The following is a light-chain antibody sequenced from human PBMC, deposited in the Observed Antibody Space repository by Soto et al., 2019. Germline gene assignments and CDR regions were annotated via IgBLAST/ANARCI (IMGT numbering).Light chain of an antibody. Sequence: DIVMTQSPDSLAVSLGERATINCKASQSVLQSYNNRNYLAWYQHKPRQPPKLLIYWASTRDSGVPDRFSGSGSGTDFTLTISGLQAEDVAVYYCQQYHSSLITFGQGTRLEIK. CDR1: QSVLQSYNNRNY. J-gene: IGKJ5*01. CDR2: WAS. V-gene: IGKV4-1*01. CDR3: QQYHSSLIT.